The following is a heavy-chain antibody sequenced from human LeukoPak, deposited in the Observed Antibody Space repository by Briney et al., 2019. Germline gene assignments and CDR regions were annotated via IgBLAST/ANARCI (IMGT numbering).Heavy chain of an antibody. Sequence: PSETLSLTCTVSGGSISTFYWSWIRQPPGKGLEWIGYVHYSGSTSYNPSLQSRVTMSVDTSKNQFSLKLSSVTAADTAMYYCARGSSTYARLFDSWGQGTLVTVYS. CDR2: VHYSGST. CDR3: ARGSSTYARLFDS. D-gene: IGHD2-2*01. V-gene: IGHV4-59*12. CDR1: GGSISTFY. J-gene: IGHJ4*02.